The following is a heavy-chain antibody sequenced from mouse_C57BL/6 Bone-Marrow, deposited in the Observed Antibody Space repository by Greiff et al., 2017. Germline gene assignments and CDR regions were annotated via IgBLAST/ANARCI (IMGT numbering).Heavy chain of an antibody. D-gene: IGHD4-1*01. Sequence: VHLVESGAELAQPGASVKLSCKASGYTFTSYWMHWVKQRPGQGLEWIGYINPSSGYTKYNQKFKDKATLTADKSSSTAYMQLSSLTYEDSAVYYCARGLGRWYFDVWGTGTTVTVSS. CDR3: ARGLGRWYFDV. CDR1: GYTFTSYW. V-gene: IGHV1-7*01. J-gene: IGHJ1*03. CDR2: INPSSGYT.